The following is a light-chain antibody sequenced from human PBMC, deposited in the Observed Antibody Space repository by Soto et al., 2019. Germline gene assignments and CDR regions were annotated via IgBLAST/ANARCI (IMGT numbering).Light chain of an antibody. CDR2: GAS. Sequence: EIVLTQSPGTLSLSPGERATLSCRASQSVINTYLAWYQQKPGQAPRLLIYGASSRALGIPDRFSGSGSGTDFTLTISGLEPEDFAVYYCQQYGSSPFTFGPGTKVDIK. CDR1: QSVINTY. V-gene: IGKV3-20*01. J-gene: IGKJ3*01. CDR3: QQYGSSPFT.